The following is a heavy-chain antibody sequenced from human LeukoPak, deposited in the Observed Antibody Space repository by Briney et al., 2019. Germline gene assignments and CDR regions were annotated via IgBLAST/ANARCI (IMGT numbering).Heavy chain of an antibody. CDR3: ARVYSSGWYGGSYYYYMDV. V-gene: IGHV3-7*01. J-gene: IGHJ6*03. Sequence: PGGSLRLSCAASGFTFSSYWMSWVRQAPGKGLEWVANIKQDGSEKYYVESVKGRFTISRDNAKNSLYLQMNSLRAEDTAGYYCARVYSSGWYGGSYYYYMDVWGKGTTVTVSS. CDR1: GFTFSSYW. D-gene: IGHD6-19*01. CDR2: IKQDGSEK.